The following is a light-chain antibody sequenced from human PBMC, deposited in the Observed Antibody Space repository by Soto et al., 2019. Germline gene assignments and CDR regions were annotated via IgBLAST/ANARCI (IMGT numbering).Light chain of an antibody. CDR2: EVS. Sequence: QSVLIQPPSASGSPGQSVTIPCTGSSSDVGHYNYVSWYQQHPGTAPKLIIYEVSKRPSGVPDRFSGFKSGNTASLTVSGLQAEDEGDYYCSSYGGSNNLVFGGGTKLTVL. V-gene: IGLV2-8*01. CDR3: SSYGGSNNLV. CDR1: SSDVGHYNY. J-gene: IGLJ3*02.